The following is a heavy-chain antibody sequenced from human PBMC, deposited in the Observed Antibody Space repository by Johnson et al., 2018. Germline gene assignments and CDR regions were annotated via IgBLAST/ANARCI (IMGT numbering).Heavy chain of an antibody. CDR1: GYTFTSNY. Sequence: QVQLQESGAEVKEPGASVKISCKSSGYTFTSNYMLWVRQAPGQGLEWMGVLNPRSGSTSYAQTFQARLTMTRDQSTSAVHMELSSLISEDTAIYYCARAGAEYCQHWGQGTLVTVSS. CDR3: ARAGAEYCQH. J-gene: IGHJ1*01. CDR2: LNPRSGST. V-gene: IGHV1-46*01.